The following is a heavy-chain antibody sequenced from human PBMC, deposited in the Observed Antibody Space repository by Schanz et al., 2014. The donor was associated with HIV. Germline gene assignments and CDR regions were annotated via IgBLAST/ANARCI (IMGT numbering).Heavy chain of an antibody. CDR2: IIPIFGTA. D-gene: IGHD2-15*01. J-gene: IGHJ1*01. V-gene: IGHV1-69*01. CDR3: ARGNLAWCGGGSCYTRFQFFQV. Sequence: QVPLVQSGAEVKKPGASVKVSCKASGYTFINYDIHWVRQASGLGLEWMGGIIPIFGTANYAQKFQGRVTIIADESTSTAYMELSSLRSADTAMYYCARGNLAWCGGGSCYTRFQFFQVWGQGTLITVSS. CDR1: GYTFINYD.